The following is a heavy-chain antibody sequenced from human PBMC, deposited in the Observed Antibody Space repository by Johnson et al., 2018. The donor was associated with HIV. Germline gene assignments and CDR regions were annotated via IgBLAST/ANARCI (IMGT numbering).Heavy chain of an antibody. V-gene: IGHV3-48*04. CDR1: GFRFSSYA. J-gene: IGHJ3*02. D-gene: IGHD6-6*01. CDR2: ISSSGSTI. Sequence: VQLVESGGGVVQPGRSLRLSCVASGFRFSSYAVHWVRQAPGKGLEWVSYISSSGSTIYYADSVKGRFTISRDNAKNSLYLQMNSLRAEDTAVYYCARPDSSSSHDAFDIWGQGTMVIVSS. CDR3: ARPDSSSSHDAFDI.